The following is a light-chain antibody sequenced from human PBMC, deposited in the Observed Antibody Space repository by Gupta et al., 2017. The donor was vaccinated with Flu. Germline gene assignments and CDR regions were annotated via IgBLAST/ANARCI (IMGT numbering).Light chain of an antibody. CDR1: QDISDS. J-gene: IGKJ4*01. Sequence: DIQLTQSPSFLSASVGDRVTITCRASQDISDSLAWYQQKPGKAPNLLIYGASTLQNGVPSRFSGSRIGTEFTLTISNLQPEDFATYYCEQMKNYPLTFGGGTKVEIK. V-gene: IGKV1-9*01. CDR3: EQMKNYPLT. CDR2: GAS.